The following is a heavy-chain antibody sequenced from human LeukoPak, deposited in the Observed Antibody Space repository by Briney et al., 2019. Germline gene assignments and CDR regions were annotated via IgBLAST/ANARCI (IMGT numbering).Heavy chain of an antibody. CDR1: GFTFSGYS. CDR3: ARDRNYYDSSGYYRYVDY. J-gene: IGHJ4*02. CDR2: IGSSSGTI. D-gene: IGHD3-22*01. Sequence: GGSLRLSCAASGFTFSGYSMNWVRLAPGKGLEWASYIGSSSGTIDYTDSVKGRFTISRDNAKNSLYLQMNSLRAEDTAVYYCARDRNYYDSSGYYRYVDYWGQGTLVTVSS. V-gene: IGHV3-48*01.